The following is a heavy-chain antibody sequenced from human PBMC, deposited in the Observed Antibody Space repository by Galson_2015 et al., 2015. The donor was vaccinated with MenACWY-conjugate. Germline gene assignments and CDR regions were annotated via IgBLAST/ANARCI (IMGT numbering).Heavy chain of an antibody. CDR2: ISSSSSTI. V-gene: IGHV3-48*04. CDR1: GFTFSSYS. Sequence: LRLSCAASGFTFSSYSMNWVRQAPGKGLEWVSYISSSSSTIYYADSVKGRFTISRDNAKNSLYLQMNSLRAEDTAVYYCARQGGYSYGYGSDYWGQGTLVTVSS. J-gene: IGHJ4*02. CDR3: ARQGGYSYGYGSDY. D-gene: IGHD5-18*01.